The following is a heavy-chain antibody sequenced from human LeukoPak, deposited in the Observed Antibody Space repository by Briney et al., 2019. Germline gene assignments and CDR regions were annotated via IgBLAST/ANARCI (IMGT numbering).Heavy chain of an antibody. CDR1: GFTFSSYW. D-gene: IGHD5-18*01. J-gene: IGHJ3*02. CDR2: IKQDGSEK. CDR3: ARIRGYSYGPDAFDI. V-gene: IGHV3-7*01. Sequence: GGSLRLSCAASGFTFSSYWMNWVRQAPGKGLEWVANIKQDGSEKYYVDSVKGRFTISRDNAKNSLYLQMNSLRAEDTAVYYCARIRGYSYGPDAFDIWGQGTMVTVSS.